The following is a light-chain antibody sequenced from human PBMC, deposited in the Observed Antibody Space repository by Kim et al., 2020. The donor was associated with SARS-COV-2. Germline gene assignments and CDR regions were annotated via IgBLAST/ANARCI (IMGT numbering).Light chain of an antibody. CDR3: QVWDSSSDHPV. Sequence: AHGKAARVTCGGNKVGSKSVHWYQQKQGQAPVLVISYDSDRTSGIPERFSGSNSGNTATLTISRVEAGDEADYYCQVWDSSSDHPVFGGGTQLTVL. J-gene: IGLJ3*02. CDR2: YDS. CDR1: KVGSKS. V-gene: IGLV3-21*04.